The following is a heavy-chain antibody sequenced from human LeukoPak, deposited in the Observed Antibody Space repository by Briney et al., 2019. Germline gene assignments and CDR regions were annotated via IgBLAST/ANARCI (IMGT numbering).Heavy chain of an antibody. CDR2: IWYDGSNK. D-gene: IGHD4-17*01. Sequence: GRSLRLSCAASGFTFSSYGMHWVRQAPGKGLEWVAVIWYDGSNKYYADSVKGRFTIYRDNSKNTLYLKMNSLRAEDTAVYYCARDSNDYGDYVGPYYYYGMDVWGQGTTVTVSS. V-gene: IGHV3-33*01. J-gene: IGHJ6*02. CDR1: GFTFSSYG. CDR3: ARDSNDYGDYVGPYYYYGMDV.